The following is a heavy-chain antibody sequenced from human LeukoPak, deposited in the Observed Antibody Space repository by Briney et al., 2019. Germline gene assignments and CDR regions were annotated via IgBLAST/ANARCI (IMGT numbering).Heavy chain of an antibody. D-gene: IGHD1-26*01. Sequence: GVSLRLSCAASGFTFSAFAMHWVRQAPGKGLEWVAVITFDGSEKYYAESVRGRFTISRDNSKNTLYMQMNSLRAEDTAVYYCAKDPTNGILPREREAFDYWGQGTLVTVSS. V-gene: IGHV3-30*18. CDR2: ITFDGSEK. CDR1: GFTFSAFA. CDR3: AKDPTNGILPREREAFDY. J-gene: IGHJ4*02.